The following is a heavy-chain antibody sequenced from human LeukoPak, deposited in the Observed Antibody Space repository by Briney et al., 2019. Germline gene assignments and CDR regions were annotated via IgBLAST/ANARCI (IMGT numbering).Heavy chain of an antibody. V-gene: IGHV3-30*02. CDR3: AKGKDYDYVWGSYKARGYYFDY. CDR1: GFTVSSYG. D-gene: IGHD3-16*01. Sequence: GGSLRLSCAASGFTVSSYGMHWFRQAPGKGLEWVAFIRYDGSNKYYADSVKGRFTISRDNSKNTLYLQMNSLRAEDTAVYYCAKGKDYDYVWGSYKARGYYFDYWGQGTLVTVSS. CDR2: IRYDGSNK. J-gene: IGHJ4*02.